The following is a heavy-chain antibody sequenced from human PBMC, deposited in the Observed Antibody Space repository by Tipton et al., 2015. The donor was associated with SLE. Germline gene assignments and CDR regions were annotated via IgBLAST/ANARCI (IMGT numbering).Heavy chain of an antibody. CDR1: GGSFSGYY. CDR3: ARAYSSGWYDY. V-gene: IGHV4-34*01. CDR2: INHSGST. J-gene: IGHJ4*02. Sequence: LRLSCAVYGGSFSGYYWSWIRQPPGKGLEWTGEINHSGSTNYNPSLKSRVTISVDTSKNQFSLKLSSVTAADTAVYFCARAYSSGWYDYWGQGTLVTVSS. D-gene: IGHD6-19*01.